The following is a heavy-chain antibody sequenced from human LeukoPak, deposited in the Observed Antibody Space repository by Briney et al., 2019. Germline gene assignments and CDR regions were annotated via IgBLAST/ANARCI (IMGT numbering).Heavy chain of an antibody. CDR1: GGTFSSYA. Sequence: ASVKVSCKASGGTFSSYAISWVRQAPGQGLEWMGGIIPIFGTANYAQKFQGRVTITADESTSTAYMELSSLRSEDTAVYYCTRGKGVKDAFDIWGQGTMVTASS. J-gene: IGHJ3*02. V-gene: IGHV1-69*13. CDR3: TRGKGVKDAFDI. CDR2: IIPIFGTA. D-gene: IGHD3-10*01.